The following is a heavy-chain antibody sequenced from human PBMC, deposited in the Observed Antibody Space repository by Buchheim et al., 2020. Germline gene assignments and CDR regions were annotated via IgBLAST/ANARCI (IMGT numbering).Heavy chain of an antibody. D-gene: IGHD1-26*01. Sequence: QVQLVESGGGVVQPGRSLRLSCAASGFTFSSYGMHWVRQAPGKGLEWVAVISYDGSNKYYADSVKGRFTISRDTSKNTLYLQMNSLRAEDTAVYYCAKDSQGGSSRDFDYWGQGTL. J-gene: IGHJ4*02. CDR2: ISYDGSNK. V-gene: IGHV3-30*18. CDR3: AKDSQGGSSRDFDY. CDR1: GFTFSSYG.